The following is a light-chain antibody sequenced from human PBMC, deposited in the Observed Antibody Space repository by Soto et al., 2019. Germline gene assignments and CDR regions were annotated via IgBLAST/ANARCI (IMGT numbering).Light chain of an antibody. CDR2: GAS. Sequence: EIALTQSPGTLSLSPGERATLSCRASQSVRSNYLGWYQQKPGQAPRLLIYGASSRATGIPDRFSGTGSGTDFTLTISRLEAEDFAVYYCQQYGGSPYTFGQGTKLEL. J-gene: IGKJ2*01. V-gene: IGKV3-20*01. CDR3: QQYGGSPYT. CDR1: QSVRSNY.